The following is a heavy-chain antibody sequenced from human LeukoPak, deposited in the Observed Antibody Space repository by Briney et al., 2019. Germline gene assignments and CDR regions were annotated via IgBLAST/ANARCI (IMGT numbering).Heavy chain of an antibody. CDR2: IRSKANSYAT. V-gene: IGHV3-73*01. D-gene: IGHD3-10*01. J-gene: IGHJ4*02. CDR3: TRRTYYYGSGGDY. Sequence: GESLRLSCAASGFTFSSYEMNWVRQAPGKGLEWVGRIRSKANSYATAYAASVKGRFTISRDDSKNTAYLQMNSLKTEDTAVYYCTRRTYYYGSGGDYWGQGTLVTVSS. CDR1: GFTFSSYE.